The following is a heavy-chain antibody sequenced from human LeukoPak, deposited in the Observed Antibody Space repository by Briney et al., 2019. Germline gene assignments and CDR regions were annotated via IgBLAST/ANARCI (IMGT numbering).Heavy chain of an antibody. CDR3: ARSSDYDILTGSEYFQH. Sequence: GGSLRLSCAGSGFTFSTYSMNWVRQAPGKGLEWVSSITSSNNYIYYADSMKGRFTISRDNAKNSLYLQMNSLRAEDTAVYYCARSSDYDILTGSEYFQHWGQGTLVTVSS. CDR2: ITSSNNYI. D-gene: IGHD3-9*01. V-gene: IGHV3-21*01. CDR1: GFTFSTYS. J-gene: IGHJ1*01.